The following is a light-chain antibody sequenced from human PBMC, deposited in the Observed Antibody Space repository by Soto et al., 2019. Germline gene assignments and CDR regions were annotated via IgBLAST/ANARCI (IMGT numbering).Light chain of an antibody. V-gene: IGLV1-40*01. J-gene: IGLJ2*01. CDR3: AAWDDSLNGVV. CDR1: SSNIGAGYP. Sequence: QSVLTQPPSVSGAPGQRVTISCTGSSSNIGAGYPVHWYQQLPGTAPKLLVAGNRPSGVPDRFSVSKSGASASLAITELQAEDEADYYCAAWDDSLNGVVFGGGTKLTVL. CDR2: G.